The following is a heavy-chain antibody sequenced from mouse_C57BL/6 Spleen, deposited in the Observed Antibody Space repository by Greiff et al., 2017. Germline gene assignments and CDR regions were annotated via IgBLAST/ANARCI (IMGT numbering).Heavy chain of an antibody. V-gene: IGHV3-6*01. CDR2: ISYDGSN. CDR3: AREGIYYSNPFAY. Sequence: EVQLVESGPGLVKPSQSLSLTCSVTGYSITSGYYWNWIRQFPGNKLEWMGYISYDGSNNYNPSLKNRISITRDTSKNQFFLKLNSVTTEDTATYYCAREGIYYSNPFAYWGQGTLVTVSA. J-gene: IGHJ3*01. CDR1: GYSITSGYY. D-gene: IGHD2-5*01.